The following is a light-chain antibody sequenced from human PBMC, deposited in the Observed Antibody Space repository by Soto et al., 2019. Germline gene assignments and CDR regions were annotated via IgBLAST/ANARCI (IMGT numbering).Light chain of an antibody. V-gene: IGKV3-15*01. J-gene: IGKJ1*01. CDR3: QQYDDWPWT. CDR2: GAS. CDR1: QSVNSN. Sequence: VLVESAGSRSLSPGERATLSCRASQSVNSNLAWYHLKPGQAPRLLIYGASIRAAGIPARFTGSESGTEFTLSISSLQSEDFAVYYCQQYDDWPWTFGHGTKVDI.